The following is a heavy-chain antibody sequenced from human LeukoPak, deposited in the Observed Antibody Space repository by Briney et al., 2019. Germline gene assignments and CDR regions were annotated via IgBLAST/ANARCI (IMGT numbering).Heavy chain of an antibody. CDR1: GFTFSAYW. J-gene: IGHJ3*02. Sequence: PGGSLRLSCAASGFTFSAYWMTWVRQAPGKGLEWVANIKQDVSERYYVDSVKGRFTISRDNAKNSLYLQMNSLRAEDTAVYYCARDIAMDGDRPWAFDIWGQGTLVTVPS. CDR3: ARDIAMDGDRPWAFDI. CDR2: IKQDVSER. V-gene: IGHV3-7*01. D-gene: IGHD4-17*01.